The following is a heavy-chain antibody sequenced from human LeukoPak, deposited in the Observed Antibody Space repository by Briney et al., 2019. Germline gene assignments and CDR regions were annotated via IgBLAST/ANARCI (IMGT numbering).Heavy chain of an antibody. CDR2: IYSGGTT. CDR3: ARWFGELLYGYYFDY. CDR1: GSTVSGNY. D-gene: IGHD3-10*01. Sequence: GGSLRLSCAVSGSTVSGNYMSWVRQAPGKGLEWVSLIYSGGTTYYADSVKGRFTISRDNSKNTLYLQMNSLRAEDTAVYYCARWFGELLYGYYFDYWGQGTLVTVSS. V-gene: IGHV3-53*01. J-gene: IGHJ4*02.